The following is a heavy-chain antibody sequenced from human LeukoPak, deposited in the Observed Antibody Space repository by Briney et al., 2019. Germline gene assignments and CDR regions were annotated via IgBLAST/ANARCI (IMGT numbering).Heavy chain of an antibody. CDR2: IRQDGGEK. Sequence: GGSLRLSCAVSGFTFSSYWMNWVRQAPGKGLEWVASIRQDGGEKSCVDSVKGRFTISRDNTKNTLYLQMNSLRAEDTAVYYCAKRMDIVVVPAADFDYWGQGTLVTVSS. V-gene: IGHV3-7*01. D-gene: IGHD2-2*03. CDR3: AKRMDIVVVPAADFDY. CDR1: GFTFSSYW. J-gene: IGHJ4*02.